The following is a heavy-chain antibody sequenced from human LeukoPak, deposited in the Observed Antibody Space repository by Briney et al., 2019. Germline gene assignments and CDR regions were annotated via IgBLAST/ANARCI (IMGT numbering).Heavy chain of an antibody. J-gene: IGHJ4*02. V-gene: IGHV3-21*01. D-gene: IGHD2-2*01. CDR2: ISSSSSYI. CDR3: ARENGVVPAATLDY. Sequence: GGSLRLSCAASGFTFSSSSMNWVRQAPGKGLEWVSSISSSSSYIYYADSVKGRFTISRDNAKNSLYLQMNSLRAEDTAVYYCARENGVVPAATLDYWGQGTLVTVPS. CDR1: GFTFSSSS.